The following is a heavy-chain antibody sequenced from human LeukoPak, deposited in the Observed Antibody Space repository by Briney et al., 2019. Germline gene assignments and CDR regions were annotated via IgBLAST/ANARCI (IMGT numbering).Heavy chain of an antibody. CDR2: ISSSSSYI. D-gene: IGHD5-12*01. CDR3: ARVGSGYDFLDY. CDR1: GFTFSSYS. Sequence: GGSLRLSCAASGFTFSSYSMNWVRQAPGKGLEWVSSISSSSSYIYYVDSVEGRFTISRDNAKNSLYLQMNSLRAEDTAVYYCARVGSGYDFLDYWGQGTLVTVSS. J-gene: IGHJ4*02. V-gene: IGHV3-21*01.